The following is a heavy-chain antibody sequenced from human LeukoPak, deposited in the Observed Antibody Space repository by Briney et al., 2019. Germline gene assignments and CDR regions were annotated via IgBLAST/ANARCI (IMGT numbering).Heavy chain of an antibody. CDR3: ARDRDYYDSSGYLR. D-gene: IGHD3-22*01. J-gene: IGHJ4*02. CDR1: GYTFTGYY. Sequence: GASVKVSCKASGYTFTGYYMHWVRQAPGQGLEWMGWINPNSGGTNYAQKFQGRVTMTRGTSISTAYMELSRLRSDDTAVYYCARDRDYYDSSGYLRWGQGTLVTVSS. V-gene: IGHV1-2*02. CDR2: INPNSGGT.